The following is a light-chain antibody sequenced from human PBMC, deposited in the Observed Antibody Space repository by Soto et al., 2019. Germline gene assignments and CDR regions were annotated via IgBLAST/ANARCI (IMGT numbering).Light chain of an antibody. V-gene: IGKV2D-29*01. CDR1: QSLLYRDGRTY. CDR2: DVS. J-gene: IGKJ1*01. CDR3: MQTVKFPWT. Sequence: EIVLTQTPLSLSVTPGQAASISCKSTQSLLYRDGRTYFYWYLQKPGQPPQLLIYDVSHRFSGVPDRFSGSXSGTDFTLKISRVEAEXIGIYYCMQTVKFPWTFGQGTKVEIK.